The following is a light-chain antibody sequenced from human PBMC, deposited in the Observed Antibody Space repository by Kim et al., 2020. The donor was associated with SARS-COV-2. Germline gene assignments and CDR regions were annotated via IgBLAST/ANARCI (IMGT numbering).Light chain of an antibody. J-gene: IGLJ2*01. CDR3: QAWDSSTVV. Sequence: SYELTQPPSVSVSPGQTASITCSGDKLGEKYACWYQQRPGQSPVVVIYQDNRRPSGIPERFSGSNSGNTATLTVSGTQAMDEADYYCQAWDSSTVVFGGG. CDR1: KLGEKY. CDR2: QDN. V-gene: IGLV3-1*01.